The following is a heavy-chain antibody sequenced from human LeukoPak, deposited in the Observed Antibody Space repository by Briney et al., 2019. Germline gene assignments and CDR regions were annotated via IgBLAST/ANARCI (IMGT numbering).Heavy chain of an antibody. CDR1: GGTFSSYA. CDR3: ARSAYDSSGDYPFDY. J-gene: IGHJ4*02. CDR2: ISAYNGNT. Sequence: ASVKVSCKASGGTFSSYAISWVRQAPGQGLEWMGWISAYNGNTHYAQNLQGRVTMTTDTSTSTAYMELRSLRSDDTAVYFCARSAYDSSGDYPFDYWGQGTLVTVSS. V-gene: IGHV1-18*01. D-gene: IGHD3-22*01.